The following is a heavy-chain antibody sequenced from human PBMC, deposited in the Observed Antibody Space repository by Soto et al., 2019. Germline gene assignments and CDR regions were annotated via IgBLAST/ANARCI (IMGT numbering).Heavy chain of an antibody. CDR3: AKDFLQDWGQDYYYGMDV. Sequence: GGSLRLSCAASGFTFSASAMHWVRQASGKGLEWIGRVRSKGNNYATEYAASVKGRFTISRDDSKNTAYLQMNSLKTEDTAVYYCAKDFLQDWGQDYYYGMDVWGQGTTVTVSS. J-gene: IGHJ6*02. CDR1: GFTFSASA. CDR2: VRSKGNNYAT. D-gene: IGHD7-27*01. V-gene: IGHV3-73*01.